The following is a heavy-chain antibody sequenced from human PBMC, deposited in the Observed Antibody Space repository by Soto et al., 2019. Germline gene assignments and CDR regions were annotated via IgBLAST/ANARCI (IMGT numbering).Heavy chain of an antibody. Sequence: SDTLSLTCTVSGGSISSGGYYWSWIRQHPGKGLEWIGYIYYSGSTYYNPSLKSRVTISVDTSKNQFSLELSSVTAADTAVYYCARDLGGGDGYNYEGWFDPWGQGTLVTVSS. D-gene: IGHD5-12*01. V-gene: IGHV4-31*03. J-gene: IGHJ5*02. CDR1: GGSISSGGYY. CDR3: ARDLGGGDGYNYEGWFDP. CDR2: IYYSGST.